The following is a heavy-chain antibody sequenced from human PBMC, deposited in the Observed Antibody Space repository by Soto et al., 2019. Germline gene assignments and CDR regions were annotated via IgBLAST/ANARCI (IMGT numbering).Heavy chain of an antibody. Sequence: QVQLVESGGGVVQPGRSLRLPCEASGFSFRDYDMHWVRQAPGKGLEWVAGISYDGTKKTYGDSVKGRFTIFRDNSKNTLDLQMDSLGPDDTAVYFCAKHDTREAKRAWGFDYWGRGTLVTVSS. CDR2: ISYDGTKK. J-gene: IGHJ4*02. V-gene: IGHV3-30*18. D-gene: IGHD7-27*01. CDR3: AKHDTREAKRAWGFDY. CDR1: GFSFRDYD.